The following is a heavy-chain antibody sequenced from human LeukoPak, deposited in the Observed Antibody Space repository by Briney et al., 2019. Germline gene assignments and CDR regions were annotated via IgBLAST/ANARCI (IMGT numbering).Heavy chain of an antibody. D-gene: IGHD2-8*01. CDR2: INSDGSGT. Sequence: PGGSLRLSCAASGFTFSSHWMHWVRQAPGKGLVWVSRINSDGSGTIYADSVKGRFTISRDNAKNTLDLQMDSLRAEDTAVYYCARGEKSWINGFDLWGQGTLGTVSS. CDR1: GFTFSSHW. J-gene: IGHJ4*02. CDR3: ARGEKSWINGFDL. V-gene: IGHV3-74*01.